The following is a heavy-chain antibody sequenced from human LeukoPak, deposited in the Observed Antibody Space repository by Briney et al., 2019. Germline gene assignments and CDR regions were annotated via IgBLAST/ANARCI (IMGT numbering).Heavy chain of an antibody. D-gene: IGHD2-2*02. CDR2: IYPGDSDT. V-gene: IGHV5-51*01. CDR3: ARHRRGYCSSTSCYTGAFDI. CDR1: GYSFTSYW. J-gene: IGHJ3*02. Sequence: GESLKISCKGSGYSFTSYWIGWVRQMPGKGLEWMGIIYPGDSDTRYSPSFQGQVTISADKSISTAYLQWNSLKASDTAMYYCARHRRGYCSSTSCYTGAFDIWGQGTMVTVSS.